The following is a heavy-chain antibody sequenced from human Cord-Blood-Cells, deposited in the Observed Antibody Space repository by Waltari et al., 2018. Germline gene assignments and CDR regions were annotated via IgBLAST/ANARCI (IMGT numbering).Heavy chain of an antibody. D-gene: IGHD3-10*01. CDR2: INQSGST. Sequence: QVQLQQWGAGLLKPSETLSLTCAVYGGSFSGYYWSWIRQPPGKGLEWIGEINQSGSTNYNPSLKSRVTISVDTSKNQFSLKLSSVTAADTAVYYCARGLENSPISYGCNLDYWGQGTLVTVSS. J-gene: IGHJ4*02. CDR3: ARGLENSPISYGCNLDY. CDR1: GGSFSGYY. V-gene: IGHV4-34*01.